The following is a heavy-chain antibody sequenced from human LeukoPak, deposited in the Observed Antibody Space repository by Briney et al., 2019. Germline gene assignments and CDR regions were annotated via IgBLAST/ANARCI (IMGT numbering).Heavy chain of an antibody. J-gene: IGHJ4*02. V-gene: IGHV3-74*01. Sequence: GGSLRLPCAASGFTLPTSWMHWVRQAPGEGLVWVSRITPDGITTYADSVKGRFTISRDNAKNTLYLQMNSLRAEDTAVYYCVRDSDYSLYSWGQGTLVTVSS. D-gene: IGHD4-11*01. CDR2: ITPDGIT. CDR3: VRDSDYSLYS. CDR1: GFTLPTSW.